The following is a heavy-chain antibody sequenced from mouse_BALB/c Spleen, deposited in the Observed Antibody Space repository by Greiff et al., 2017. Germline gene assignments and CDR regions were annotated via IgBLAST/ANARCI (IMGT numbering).Heavy chain of an antibody. CDR2: IDPANGNT. CDR1: GFNIKDTY. D-gene: IGHD3-3*01. CDR3: ARDGDKAYWYFDV. Sequence: VQLQQSGAELVKPGASVKLSCTASGFNIKDTYMHWVKQRPEQGLEWIGRIDPANGNTKYDPKFQGKATITADTSSNTAYLQLSSLTSEDTAVYYCARDGDKAYWYFDVWGAGTTVTVSS. J-gene: IGHJ1*01. V-gene: IGHV14-3*02.